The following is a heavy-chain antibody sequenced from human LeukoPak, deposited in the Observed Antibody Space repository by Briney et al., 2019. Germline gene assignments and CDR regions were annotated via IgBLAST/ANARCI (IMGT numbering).Heavy chain of an antibody. CDR2: IKQDGSEK. J-gene: IGHJ4*02. D-gene: IGHD1-26*01. CDR3: ARDEGWELLDYFDY. Sequence: GGSLRFSGAASGLTFSSYWMSWVRKAPGKGLEWVANIKQDGSEKYYVDSVKGRFTISRDNAKNSLYLQMNSLRAEDTAVYYCARDEGWELLDYFDYWGQGTLVTVSS. CDR1: GLTFSSYW. V-gene: IGHV3-7*01.